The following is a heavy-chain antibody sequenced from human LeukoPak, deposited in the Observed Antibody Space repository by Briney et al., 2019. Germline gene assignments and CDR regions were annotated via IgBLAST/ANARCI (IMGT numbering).Heavy chain of an antibody. CDR1: GVSISSYY. J-gene: IGHJ4*02. Sequence: AETLSLTCTVSGVSISSYYWSWIRQPPGKGLEWMGYIFYSGNTIYNPSLKRRLTISTDTSKNHFSLTLSCVSAAHAAVYYCARLAAISGSDYPDDWGQGTLATVSS. D-gene: IGHD1-26*01. V-gene: IGHV4-59*08. CDR3: ARLAAISGSDYPDD. CDR2: IFYSGNT.